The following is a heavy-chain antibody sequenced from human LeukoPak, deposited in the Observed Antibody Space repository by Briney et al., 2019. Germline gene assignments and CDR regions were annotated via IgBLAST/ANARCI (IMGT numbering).Heavy chain of an antibody. J-gene: IGHJ3*02. CDR1: GYTFTSYG. CDR2: ISAYNGNT. Sequence: ASVKVSCKASGYTFTSYGISWVRQAPGQGLEWMGWISAYNGNTIYAQKFQGRVTMTEDTSTDTAYMELSSLRSEDTAVYYCATDKRIAGATILFVDAFDIWGQGTMVTVSS. CDR3: ATDKRIAGATILFVDAFDI. V-gene: IGHV1-18*01. D-gene: IGHD1-26*01.